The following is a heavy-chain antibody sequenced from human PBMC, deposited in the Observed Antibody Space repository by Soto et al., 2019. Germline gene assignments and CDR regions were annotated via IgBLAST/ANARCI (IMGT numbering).Heavy chain of an antibody. CDR3: ARDWQVGAYTPGYFDY. V-gene: IGHV1-69*01. D-gene: IGHD1-26*01. CDR1: GGTFSSYA. J-gene: IGHJ4*02. Sequence: QVQLVQSGAEVKKPGSSVKVSCKASGGTFSSYAISWVRQAPGHGLEWMGGIIPIFGTANYAQKFQGRVTITADESTSTAYMELSSLRSEDTAVYYCARDWQVGAYTPGYFDYWGQGTLVTVSS. CDR2: IIPIFGTA.